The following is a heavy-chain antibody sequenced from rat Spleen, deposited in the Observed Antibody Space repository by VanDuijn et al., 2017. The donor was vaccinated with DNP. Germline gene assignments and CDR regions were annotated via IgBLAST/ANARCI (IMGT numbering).Heavy chain of an antibody. CDR3: ARGWYFDY. Sequence: VQLKESGPGLVQPSRTLSLTCTVSGFSLTSYGVNWVRQPPGKGLAWIATIWSGGGSDYNSALKSRLSISRDTSKSLVLLKMNSLQTEDTAMYFCARGWYFDYWGQGVMVTVSS. CDR1: GFSLTSYG. J-gene: IGHJ2*01. CDR2: IWSGGGS. V-gene: IGHV2-16*01.